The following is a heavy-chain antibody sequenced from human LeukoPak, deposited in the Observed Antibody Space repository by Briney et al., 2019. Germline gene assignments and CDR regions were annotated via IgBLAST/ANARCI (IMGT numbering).Heavy chain of an antibody. D-gene: IGHD2-15*01. J-gene: IGHJ4*02. CDR3: AKGYCSGASCQEEY. Sequence: PGGSLRLSCAASGFTSSNYWMSWVRQAPGKGLEWVANIKQDGSEKYYVDSVKGRFTISRDNAKNSLYLQMNSLRAEDTALYYCAKGYCSGASCQEEYWGQGTLVTVSS. CDR2: IKQDGSEK. V-gene: IGHV3-7*03. CDR1: GFTSSNYW.